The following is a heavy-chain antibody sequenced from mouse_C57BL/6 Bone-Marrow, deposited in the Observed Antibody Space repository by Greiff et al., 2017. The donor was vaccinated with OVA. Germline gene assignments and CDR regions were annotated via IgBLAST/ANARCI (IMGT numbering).Heavy chain of an antibody. CDR3: ARPSLLRFFDV. V-gene: IGHV5-15*01. CDR2: ISNLAYSI. J-gene: IGHJ1*03. CDR1: GFTFSDYG. Sequence: EVHLVESGGGLVQPGGSLKLSCAASGFTFSDYGMAWVRQAPRKGPEWVAFISNLAYSIYYADTVTGRFTISRENAKNTLYLEMSSLRSEDTAMYYCARPSLLRFFDVWGTGTTVTVSS. D-gene: IGHD1-2*01.